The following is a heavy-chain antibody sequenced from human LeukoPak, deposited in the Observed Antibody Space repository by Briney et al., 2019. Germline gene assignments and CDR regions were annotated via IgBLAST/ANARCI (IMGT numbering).Heavy chain of an antibody. D-gene: IGHD3-10*01. V-gene: IGHV4-4*07. CDR2: IYTSGST. J-gene: IGHJ5*02. Sequence: PSETLSLTCTVSGGSISSYYWSWIRQPAGKGLEWIGRIYTSGSTNYNPSLKSRVTMSVDTSKNQFSLKLSSVTAADTAVYYCARVNWNYGSGSGFDPWGQGTLVTVSS. CDR1: GGSISSYY. CDR3: ARVNWNYGSGSGFDP.